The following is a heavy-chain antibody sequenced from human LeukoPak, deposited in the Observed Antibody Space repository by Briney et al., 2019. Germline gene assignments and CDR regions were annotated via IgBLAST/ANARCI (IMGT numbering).Heavy chain of an antibody. CDR3: ANLYGDSSNGMDV. Sequence: GGSLRLSCAASGFLFSAYSMHWIRQAPGKGLEWVAVISYDGTNKYYADSVKGRFTISRDSSKNTLYLQVNNLRAEDAAVYYCANLYGDSSNGMDVWGQGTTVTVSS. CDR1: GFLFSAYS. CDR2: ISYDGTNK. V-gene: IGHV3-30*04. D-gene: IGHD4-17*01. J-gene: IGHJ6*02.